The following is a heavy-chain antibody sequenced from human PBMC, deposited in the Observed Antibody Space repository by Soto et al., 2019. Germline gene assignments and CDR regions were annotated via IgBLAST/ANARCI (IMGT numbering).Heavy chain of an antibody. CDR3: ARGSRLRYFDKPHAEYFQH. D-gene: IGHD3-9*01. Sequence: SETLSLTCAVYGGSFSGYYWSWIRQPPGKGLEWIGEINHSGSTNYNPSPKSRVTISVDTSKNQFSLKLSSVTAADTAVYYCARGSRLRYFDKPHAEYFQHWGQGTLVTVSS. CDR1: GGSFSGYY. J-gene: IGHJ1*01. CDR2: INHSGST. V-gene: IGHV4-34*01.